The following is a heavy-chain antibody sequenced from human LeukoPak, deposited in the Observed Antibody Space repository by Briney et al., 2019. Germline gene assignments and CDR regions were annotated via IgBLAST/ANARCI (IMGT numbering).Heavy chain of an antibody. CDR3: ARDRRYCSSTSCYRNNNFDY. D-gene: IGHD2-2*01. CDR2: IKQDGGEK. Sequence: GGSLRLFCAASGFTFSSYWMSWVRQAPGKGLEWVANIKQDGGEKYYVDSVKGRFTISRDNAKNSLYLQMNSLRAEDTAVYYCARDRRYCSSTSCYRNNNFDYWGQGTLVTVSS. J-gene: IGHJ4*02. CDR1: GFTFSSYW. V-gene: IGHV3-7*01.